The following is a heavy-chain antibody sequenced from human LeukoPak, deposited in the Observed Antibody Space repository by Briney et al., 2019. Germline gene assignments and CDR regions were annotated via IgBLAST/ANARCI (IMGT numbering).Heavy chain of an antibody. Sequence: GGSLRLSCAASGFTVSSNYMSWVRQAPGKGLEWVSVIYSGGSTYYADSVKGRFTISRDNSKNTLYLQMNSLRAEDTAVYYCARDGYSSSWYVSYWGQGTLVTVSS. CDR2: IYSGGST. V-gene: IGHV3-66*01. CDR3: ARDGYSSSWYVSY. D-gene: IGHD6-13*01. CDR1: GFTVSSNY. J-gene: IGHJ4*02.